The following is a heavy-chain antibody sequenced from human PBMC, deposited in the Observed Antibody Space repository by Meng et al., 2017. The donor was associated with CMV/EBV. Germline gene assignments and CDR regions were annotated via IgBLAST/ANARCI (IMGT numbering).Heavy chain of an antibody. D-gene: IGHD2-2*01. Sequence: GSISSSSYYWGWIRQPTGKGLEWIGSIYYSGSTYYNPSLKSRVTISVDTSKNQFSLKLSSVTAADTAVYYCARDVQGVVVPAEWFDPWGQGTLVTVSS. CDR1: GSISSSSYY. V-gene: IGHV4-39*07. CDR3: ARDVQGVVVPAEWFDP. CDR2: IYYSGST. J-gene: IGHJ5*02.